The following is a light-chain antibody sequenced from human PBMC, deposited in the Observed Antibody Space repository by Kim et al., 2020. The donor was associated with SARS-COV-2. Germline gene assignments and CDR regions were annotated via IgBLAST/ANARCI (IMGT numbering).Light chain of an antibody. CDR2: QDS. Sequence: SYELTQPPSVSVSPGQTASITCSGDKVGDKYACWYQQKPGQSPVLVIYQDSKRPSGIPERFSGSNSGNTATLTISGTQAMDEADYYCQAWDSSLVFGGGTQLTVL. CDR1: KVGDKY. J-gene: IGLJ2*01. CDR3: QAWDSSLV. V-gene: IGLV3-1*01.